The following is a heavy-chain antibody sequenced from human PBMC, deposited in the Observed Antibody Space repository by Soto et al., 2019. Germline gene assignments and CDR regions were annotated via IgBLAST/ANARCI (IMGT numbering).Heavy chain of an antibody. V-gene: IGHV1-69*13. Sequence: ASVKVSCKASGGTFSSYAISWVRQAPGQGLEWMGGIIPIFGTANYAQKFQGRVTITADECTSTAYMELSSLRSEDTAVYYCARGATMIVVVITFSLDYWGQGTLVTVSS. CDR2: IIPIFGTA. D-gene: IGHD3-22*01. J-gene: IGHJ4*02. CDR1: GGTFSSYA. CDR3: ARGATMIVVVITFSLDY.